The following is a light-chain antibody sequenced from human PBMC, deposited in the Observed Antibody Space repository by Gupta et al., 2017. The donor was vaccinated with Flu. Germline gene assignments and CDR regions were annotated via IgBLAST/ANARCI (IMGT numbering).Light chain of an antibody. V-gene: IGKV1-5*03. J-gene: IGKJ4*01. CDR3: QQYNSYLLT. Sequence: DIQMTQSPSTLSASVGDRVTITCRASQRISSWLAWYQQRPGTAPKLLIYRASILESGVPSRFSGSGSGTEFTLTISSLQPDDFATYYCQQYNSYLLTFGGGTKVEIK. CDR2: RAS. CDR1: QRISSW.